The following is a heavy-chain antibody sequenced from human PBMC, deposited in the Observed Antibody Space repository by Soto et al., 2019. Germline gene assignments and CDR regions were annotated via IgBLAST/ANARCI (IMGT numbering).Heavy chain of an antibody. V-gene: IGHV1-2*02. Sequence: VQLVQSGAEVKKPGASVKVSCKASGYTFTGYYMHWVRQAPGQGLEWMGWINPNSGGTNYAQKFQGRVTMTRDTSIITAYMELSRLRSDDTAVYYCARDLITMVRGGDYWGQGTLVTVSS. D-gene: IGHD3-10*01. J-gene: IGHJ4*02. CDR2: INPNSGGT. CDR3: ARDLITMVRGGDY. CDR1: GYTFTGYY.